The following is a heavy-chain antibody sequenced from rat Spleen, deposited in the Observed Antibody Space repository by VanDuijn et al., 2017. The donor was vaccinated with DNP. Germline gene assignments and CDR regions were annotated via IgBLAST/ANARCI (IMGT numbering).Heavy chain of an antibody. J-gene: IGHJ1*01. CDR2: ITSDGSSP. CDR3: ARWGYTTNYYSKWYFDL. CDR1: GLTFSNYD. V-gene: IGHV5-7*01. D-gene: IGHD1-6*01. Sequence: EVQLVESGGGLVQPGRSMKLSCAASGLTFSNYDMAWVRQAPKTGLEWVATITSDGSSPYYRESVKGRFTISRDNAETTLYLQMDSLRSEDTATYYCARWGYTTNYYSKWYFDLWGPGTMVTVSS.